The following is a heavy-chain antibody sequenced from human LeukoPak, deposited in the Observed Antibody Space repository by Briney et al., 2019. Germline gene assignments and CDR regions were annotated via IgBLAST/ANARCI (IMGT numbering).Heavy chain of an antibody. CDR2: IYHSGST. J-gene: IGHJ5*02. Sequence: PSETLSLTCAVSGGSISSGGYSWSWIRRPPGKGLEWFGYIYHSGSTYYNPSLKSRVTISVDRSKNQFSLKLSSVTAADTAVYYCASRADDFWSGEAWFDPWGQGTLVTVSS. CDR3: ASRADDFWSGEAWFDP. D-gene: IGHD3-3*01. CDR1: GGSISSGGYS. V-gene: IGHV4-30-2*01.